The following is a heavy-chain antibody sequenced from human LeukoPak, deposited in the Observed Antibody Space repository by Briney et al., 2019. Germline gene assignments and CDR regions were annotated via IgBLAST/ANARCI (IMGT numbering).Heavy chain of an antibody. Sequence: GASVKVSCKASGYTFTKYGITWGRQAPGQGPEWVGWISAYNGHTESAQKFQGRVTMTTDTSTSTAYMELRSPRSDDTAVYYCARTGIDYGAFGLLDYWGQGSLVTVSS. V-gene: IGHV1-18*01. CDR1: GYTFTKYG. J-gene: IGHJ4*02. D-gene: IGHD4-17*01. CDR3: ARTGIDYGAFGLLDY. CDR2: ISAYNGHT.